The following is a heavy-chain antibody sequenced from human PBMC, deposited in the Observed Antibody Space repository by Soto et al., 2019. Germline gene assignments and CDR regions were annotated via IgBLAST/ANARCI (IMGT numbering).Heavy chain of an antibody. V-gene: IGHV4-59*01. CDR2: VSYSGST. Sequence: QVQLQESGPGLVKPSETLSLTCTVSGDSISSYYWSWIRQPPGKGLEWIGYVSYSGSTNYNPSLRSRLTLSLDTSKNQFSLKLSSVTAADTAVYYCAREGLITGTTYYYYGMAVWGQGTTVTVSS. CDR3: AREGLITGTTYYYYGMAV. J-gene: IGHJ6*02. D-gene: IGHD1-7*01. CDR1: GDSISSYY.